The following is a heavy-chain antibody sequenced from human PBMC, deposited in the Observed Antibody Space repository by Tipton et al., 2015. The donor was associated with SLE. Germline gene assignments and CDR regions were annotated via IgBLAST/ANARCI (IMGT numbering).Heavy chain of an antibody. Sequence: SLRLSCAASGFTFSTYNMNWVRQAPGKGLEWVSSISSSSYYIYYADSVTGRFTISRDNAKNSLYLQMNSLRADDTAVYYCVRDSSSPPYYSYGMDVWGQGTTVTVSS. CDR3: VRDSSSPPYYSYGMDV. CDR1: GFTFSTYN. J-gene: IGHJ6*02. D-gene: IGHD6-6*01. CDR2: ISSSSYYI. V-gene: IGHV3-21*01.